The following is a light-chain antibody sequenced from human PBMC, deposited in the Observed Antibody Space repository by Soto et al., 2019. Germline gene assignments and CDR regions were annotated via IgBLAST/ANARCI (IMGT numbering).Light chain of an antibody. J-gene: IGLJ1*01. CDR2: DVS. CDR3: LLSYSGPYV. V-gene: IGLV2-11*01. Sequence: QSVLTQPRSVSGSPGQSVTISCTGTSTDVGGYNYVSWYQQHPGKVPKLMLYDVSKRPSGVPDRFSGSKSGNTASLTISGLQAEDEAEYYCLLSYSGPYVFGTGTKVTVL. CDR1: STDVGGYNY.